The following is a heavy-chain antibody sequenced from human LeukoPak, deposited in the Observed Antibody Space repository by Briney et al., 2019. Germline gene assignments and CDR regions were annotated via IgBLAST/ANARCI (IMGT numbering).Heavy chain of an antibody. CDR1: GGSISSGGYY. Sequence: SETLSLTCTVSGGSISSGGYYWSWIRQHPGKGLEWIGYIYYSGSTYYNPSLKSRVTISVDTSKNQFSLKLSSVTAADTAVYYCARGTPAAPWGYYYYGMDVWGQGTTVTVSS. CDR3: ARGTPAAPWGYYYYGMDV. J-gene: IGHJ6*02. CDR2: IYYSGST. V-gene: IGHV4-31*03. D-gene: IGHD2-2*01.